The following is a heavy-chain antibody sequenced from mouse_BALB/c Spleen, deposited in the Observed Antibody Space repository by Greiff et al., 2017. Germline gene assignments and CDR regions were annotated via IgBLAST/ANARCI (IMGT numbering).Heavy chain of an antibody. Sequence: VQLKESGPELVKPGASVKMSCKASGYTFTSYVMHWVKQKPGQGLEWIGYINPYNDGTKYNEKFKGKATLTSDKSSSTAYMELSSLTSEDSAVYYCAREATVVAPDYWGQGTTLTVSS. D-gene: IGHD1-1*01. CDR2: INPYNDGT. CDR1: GYTFTSYV. CDR3: AREATVVAPDY. V-gene: IGHV1-14*01. J-gene: IGHJ2*01.